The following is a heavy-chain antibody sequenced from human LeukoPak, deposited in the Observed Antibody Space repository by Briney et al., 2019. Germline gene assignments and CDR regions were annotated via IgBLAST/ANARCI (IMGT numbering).Heavy chain of an antibody. Sequence: GGSLRLSCAASGFTFSIYAMSWVRQAPGKGLEWVSSISSKGELTFYADSVKGRFTISRDNSESTLYLQMNILRAEDTAIYYCTRDRPNYYGSDGHYYRRNGDYWGQGTLVTVSS. V-gene: IGHV3-23*01. CDR3: TRDRPNYYGSDGHYYRRNGDY. CDR1: GFTFSIYA. CDR2: ISSKGELT. D-gene: IGHD3-22*01. J-gene: IGHJ4*02.